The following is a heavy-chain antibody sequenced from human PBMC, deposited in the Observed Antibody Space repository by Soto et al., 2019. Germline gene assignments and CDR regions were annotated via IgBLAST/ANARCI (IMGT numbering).Heavy chain of an antibody. V-gene: IGHV3-23*01. CDR1: GFTFSNYA. CDR3: AKDQGSSWYEIDY. D-gene: IGHD6-13*01. J-gene: IGHJ4*02. Sequence: EEQLWESGGGLVQPGGSLRLSCAASGFTFSNYAVTWVRQAPGKGLEWVSTISGSGGSTYYADSVKGRFTISRDNSKITLYLQMNSLRAEDTAVYYCAKDQGSSWYEIDYWGQGTLVTVSS. CDR2: ISGSGGST.